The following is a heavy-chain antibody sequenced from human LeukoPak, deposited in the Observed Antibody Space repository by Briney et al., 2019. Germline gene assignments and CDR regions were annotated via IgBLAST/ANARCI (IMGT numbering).Heavy chain of an antibody. CDR1: GFTFSSYA. CDR3: ATGGWIQLWFGDY. Sequence: PGGSLRLSCAASGFTFSSYAMSWVRQAPGKGLEWVSDISGSGGSTYYADSVKGRFTISRDNSKNTLYLQMNSLRAEDTAVYYCATGGWIQLWFGDYWGQGTLVTVSS. D-gene: IGHD5-18*01. CDR2: ISGSGGST. J-gene: IGHJ4*02. V-gene: IGHV3-23*01.